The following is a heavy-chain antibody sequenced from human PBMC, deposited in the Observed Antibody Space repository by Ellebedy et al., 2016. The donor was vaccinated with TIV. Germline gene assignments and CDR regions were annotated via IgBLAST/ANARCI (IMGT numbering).Heavy chain of an antibody. D-gene: IGHD5-18*01. Sequence: GESLKISCAASGFTVSSNYMSWVRQAPGKGLEWVSGIFGSGGGISYADSVKGRFTISRDNSTSMVHLQMNSLRPEDTAVYYCAKDRNSGDGYWVFDQWGQGTLVTVST. V-gene: IGHV3-53*01. CDR2: IFGSGGGI. J-gene: IGHJ4*02. CDR1: GFTVSSNY. CDR3: AKDRNSGDGYWVFDQ.